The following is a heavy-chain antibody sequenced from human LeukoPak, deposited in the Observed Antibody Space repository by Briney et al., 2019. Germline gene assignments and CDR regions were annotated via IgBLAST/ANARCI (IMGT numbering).Heavy chain of an antibody. V-gene: IGHV3-30-3*01. CDR3: ARFRTWGDKAFDY. J-gene: IGHJ4*02. CDR2: ISYDGSNK. Sequence: GWSLRLSCAASGFTFSSYAMHWVRQAPGKGLEWVAVISYDGSNKYYADSVKGRFTISRDSAKNSLYLQMNSLRAEDTAVYYCARFRTWGDKAFDYWGQGTLVTVSS. D-gene: IGHD2-21*02. CDR1: GFTFSSYA.